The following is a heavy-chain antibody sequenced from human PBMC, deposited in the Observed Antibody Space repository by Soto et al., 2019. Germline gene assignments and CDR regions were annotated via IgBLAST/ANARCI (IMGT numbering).Heavy chain of an antibody. V-gene: IGHV1-2*04. J-gene: IGHJ6*02. D-gene: IGHD6-6*01. CDR1: GYTFTGYY. CDR2: INPNSGGT. Sequence: ASVKVSCKASGYTFTGYYMHWVRQAPGQGLEWMGWINPNSGGTNYAQKFQGWVTMTRDTSISTAYMELSRLRSDDTAVYYCARDFRSAARTYYYYGMDVWGQGTTVTVSS. CDR3: ARDFRSAARTYYYYGMDV.